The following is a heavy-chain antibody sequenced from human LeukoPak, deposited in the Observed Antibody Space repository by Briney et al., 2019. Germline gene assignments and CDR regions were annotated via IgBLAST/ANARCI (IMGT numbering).Heavy chain of an antibody. CDR3: ARGAYGSGSYGDNWFDP. J-gene: IGHJ5*02. V-gene: IGHV3-15*01. Sequence: GGSLRLSCAASGFTLTNAWMNWVRQAPGKGLEWVGLVKSKTDGETRDYAAPVKGRFTISRDNSKNTLYLQMNSLRAEDTAVYYCARGAYGSGSYGDNWFDPWGQGTLVTVSS. D-gene: IGHD3-10*01. CDR1: GFTLTNAW. CDR2: VKSKTDGETR.